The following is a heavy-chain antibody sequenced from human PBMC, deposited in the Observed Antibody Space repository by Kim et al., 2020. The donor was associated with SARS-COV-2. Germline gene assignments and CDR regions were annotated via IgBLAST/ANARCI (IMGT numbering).Heavy chain of an antibody. CDR3: AKTLTGDQGYWYFDL. J-gene: IGHJ2*01. CDR2: ISGSGGST. D-gene: IGHD7-27*01. Sequence: GGSLRLSCAASGFTFSSYAMSWVRQAPGKGLEWVSAISGSGGSTYYADSVKGRFTISRDNSKNTLYLQMNSLRAEDTAVYYCAKTLTGDQGYWYFDLWGRGTLVTVSS. V-gene: IGHV3-23*01. CDR1: GFTFSSYA.